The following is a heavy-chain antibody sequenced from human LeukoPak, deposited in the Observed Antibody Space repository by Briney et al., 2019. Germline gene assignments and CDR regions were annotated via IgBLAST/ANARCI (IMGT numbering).Heavy chain of an antibody. V-gene: IGHV5-51*01. CDR1: GYIWTNNW. D-gene: IGHD2-2*01. CDR3: ARFAYTSSLDY. CDR2: IYPGHSDT. Sequence: GESLKISCKVSGYIWTNNWIGWVRQVPGKGLEWMGLIYPGHSDTKYRPSFQGQVTFSVDKSINTAYLHWSSLQASDTAIYFCARFAYTSSLDYWGQGTRVTVSS. J-gene: IGHJ4*02.